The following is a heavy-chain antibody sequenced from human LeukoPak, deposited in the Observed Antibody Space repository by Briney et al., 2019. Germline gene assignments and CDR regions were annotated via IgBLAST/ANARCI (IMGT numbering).Heavy chain of an antibody. CDR3: AREPLNALRFGESFDY. CDR1: GFTFSSSN. CDR2: IGSSSSYI. V-gene: IGHV3-21*01. D-gene: IGHD3-10*01. Sequence: PGGSLRLSCAASGFTFSSSNMNWVRQAPGKGLEWVSSIGSSSSYIYYADSVKGRFTISRDNAKNSLYLQMNSLRAEDTAVYYCAREPLNALRFGESFDYWGQGTLVTVSS. J-gene: IGHJ4*02.